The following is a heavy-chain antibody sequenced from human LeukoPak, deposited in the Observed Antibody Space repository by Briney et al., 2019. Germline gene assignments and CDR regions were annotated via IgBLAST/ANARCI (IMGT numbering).Heavy chain of an antibody. V-gene: IGHV3-23*01. J-gene: IGHJ4*02. Sequence: PGGSLRLSCAASGFAFSSYAMSWVRQAPGKGLEWVSSIIGSGGSTHYADSMKGRFTISRDNSKITLYLQMNSLRVEDTAVYYCAKDSDAVTTCLDSWGQGTLVAVSS. CDR1: GFAFSSYA. D-gene: IGHD4-17*01. CDR3: AKDSDAVTTCLDS. CDR2: IIGSGGST.